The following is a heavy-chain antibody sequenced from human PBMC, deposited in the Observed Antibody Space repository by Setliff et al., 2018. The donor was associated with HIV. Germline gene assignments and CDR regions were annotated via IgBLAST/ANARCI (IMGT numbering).Heavy chain of an antibody. CDR2: IHYTGST. V-gene: IGHV4-39*01. CDR3: ARSKTFYDFWGGYYTHGAFKI. CDR1: GAPVSSGRYY. J-gene: IGHJ3*02. Sequence: PSETLSLTCSVSGAPVSSGRYYWGWIRQPPGKGLEWIATIHYTGSTYYNPSLKNRVTISVDTSKNQFSLNLTSVTAADTAVYYCARSKTFYDFWGGYYTHGAFKIWGLGTMVTVSS. D-gene: IGHD3-3*01.